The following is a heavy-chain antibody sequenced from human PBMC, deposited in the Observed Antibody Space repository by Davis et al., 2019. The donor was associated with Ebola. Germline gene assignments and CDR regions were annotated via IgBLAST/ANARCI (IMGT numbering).Heavy chain of an antibody. Sequence: ASVKVSCKTSDYTFTNFGVSWVRQAPGQGLEWMGWISGYTGDTKYTQEFQGRVTMTTDTSTNTAYMELRSLRSDDTAVYYCASGEKYYDNSGYWSWWGQGTRVTVSA. D-gene: IGHD3-22*01. V-gene: IGHV1-18*04. CDR1: DYTFTNFG. J-gene: IGHJ4*02. CDR2: ISGYTGDT. CDR3: ASGEKYYDNSGYWSW.